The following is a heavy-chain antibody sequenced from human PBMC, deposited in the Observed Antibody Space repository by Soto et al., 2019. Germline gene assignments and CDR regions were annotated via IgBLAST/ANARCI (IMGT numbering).Heavy chain of an antibody. V-gene: IGHV3-48*03. CDR1: GFIFSSYE. CDR2: ISSSGTTL. Sequence: AWGSLRLSCAASGFIFSSYEMNWFRQAPGKRLEWVAYISSSGTTLYYVDSVKGRFTISRDNAKNSLYLQMNRLGAEDTAVYYCARYGSGNYYRNFAHRAQGTLVTVSS. J-gene: IGHJ4*02. D-gene: IGHD3-10*01. CDR3: ARYGSGNYYRNFAH.